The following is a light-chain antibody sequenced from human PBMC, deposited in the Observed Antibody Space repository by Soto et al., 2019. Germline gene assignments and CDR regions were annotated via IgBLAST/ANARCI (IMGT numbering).Light chain of an antibody. Sequence: DIQITQSPSSLSSSALERCAITCQASQNINNYLNWYQQKPGRAPKLLIYDASSLEAGVPSRFRGSGPGTDFTFTISRLQPEDIASYYCQQYENLPTFGQGTRLEIK. J-gene: IGKJ5*01. CDR1: QNINNY. CDR2: DAS. CDR3: QQYENLPT. V-gene: IGKV1-33*01.